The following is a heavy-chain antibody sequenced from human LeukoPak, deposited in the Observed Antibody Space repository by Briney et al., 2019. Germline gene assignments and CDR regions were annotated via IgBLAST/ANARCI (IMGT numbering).Heavy chain of an antibody. J-gene: IGHJ6*02. Sequence: SETLSLTCTVSGGPISAHYWNWIRQPPGKGLEWIGYIYYRGDTNYNPSFKSRVTMSVDTSKNQFSLKVTSVTAADTAVYYCARNPRSGYFPHYHYYGMDVWGQGTTVTVSS. CDR3: ARNPRSGYFPHYHYYGMDV. D-gene: IGHD3-3*01. CDR2: IYYRGDT. V-gene: IGHV4-59*11. CDR1: GGPISAHY.